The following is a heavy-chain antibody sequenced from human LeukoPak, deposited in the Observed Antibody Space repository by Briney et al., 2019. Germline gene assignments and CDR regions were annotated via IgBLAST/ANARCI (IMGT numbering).Heavy chain of an antibody. V-gene: IGHV1-2*06. J-gene: IGHJ5*02. Sequence: RASVKVSCKASGYTFTGYYMHWVRQAPGQGLEWMGRINPNSGGTNYAQKFQGRVTMTRDTSISTAYMELSRLRSDDTAVYYCAREPLYYDFWCGIQSGDWFDPWGQGTLVTVSS. CDR1: GYTFTGYY. CDR3: AREPLYYDFWCGIQSGDWFDP. D-gene: IGHD3-3*01. CDR2: INPNSGGT.